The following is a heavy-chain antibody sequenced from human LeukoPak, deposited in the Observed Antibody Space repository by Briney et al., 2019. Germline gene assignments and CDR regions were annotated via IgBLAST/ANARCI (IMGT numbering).Heavy chain of an antibody. CDR2: IVQDASYT. CDR1: GITFSNYW. V-gene: IGHV3-74*01. D-gene: IGHD4-11*01. Sequence: GGSLRLSCAASGITFSNYWMHWVRQAPGEGLVRVSHIVQDASYTFYADSVKGRFTISRDNAKNTLYLQMNSLRAEDTAVYYCATDDYRGLGYWGQGTLVTVSS. CDR3: ATDDYRGLGY. J-gene: IGHJ4*02.